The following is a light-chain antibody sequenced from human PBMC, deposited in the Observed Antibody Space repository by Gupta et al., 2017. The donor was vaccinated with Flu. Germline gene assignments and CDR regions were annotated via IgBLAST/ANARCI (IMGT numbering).Light chain of an antibody. Sequence: DIVMTQSPDFLAVALGERVTINCRSSQSVLYSSNNKNYLAWYQQRPGQPPKLLIYWASTRESGVSDRFSGSGSGTDFTLTISSLQAEDVAVYYCQEYYSTPPYSFGQGTKLEIK. CDR3: QEYYSTPPYS. J-gene: IGKJ2*03. V-gene: IGKV4-1*01. CDR1: QSVLYSSNNKNY. CDR2: WAS.